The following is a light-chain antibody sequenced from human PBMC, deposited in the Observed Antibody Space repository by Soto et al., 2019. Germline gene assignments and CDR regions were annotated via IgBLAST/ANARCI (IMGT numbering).Light chain of an antibody. J-gene: IGKJ4*01. CDR2: AAS. CDR1: QGISSW. Sequence: DIQMTQSPSSVSASVGDRVTITCRASQGISSWLAWYPQHPGKAPKLLIYAASSLQSGVPSRFSGSGSGTDFTLTSSSLQPEDFANYYCQQANSFPLTFGGGTKVEIK. CDR3: QQANSFPLT. V-gene: IGKV1D-12*01.